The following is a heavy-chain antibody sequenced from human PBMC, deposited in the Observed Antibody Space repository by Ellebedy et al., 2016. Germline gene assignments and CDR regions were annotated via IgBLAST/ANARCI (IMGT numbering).Heavy chain of an antibody. CDR2: IKQDGSEK. V-gene: IGHV3-7*01. CDR3: ARGSRYCKSASCYSLDY. D-gene: IGHD2-2*02. Sequence: GESLKISXAASGFAFSTYWMSWVRQAPGKGLEWLANIKQDGSEKYYVDSVKGRFTISRDNAKKSLYLQMNSLRAEDTAVYYCARGSRYCKSASCYSLDYWGQGTLVTVSS. J-gene: IGHJ4*02. CDR1: GFAFSTYW.